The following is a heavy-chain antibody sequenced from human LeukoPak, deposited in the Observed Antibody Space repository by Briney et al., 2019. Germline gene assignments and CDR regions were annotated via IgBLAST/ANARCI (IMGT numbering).Heavy chain of an antibody. CDR2: IYPGDSDT. CDR1: GYSFTSFW. CDR3: ARHLLSLVAAIEGAFDI. J-gene: IGHJ3*02. Sequence: PGESLKISCKGSGYSFTSFWIGWVRQMPGRGLEWMGIIYPGDSDTRFSPSFQGQVTISADKSVTTTYLQWNSLKASDTAMYYCARHLLSLVAAIEGAFDIWGQGTMVTVSS. D-gene: IGHD5-12*01. V-gene: IGHV5-51*01.